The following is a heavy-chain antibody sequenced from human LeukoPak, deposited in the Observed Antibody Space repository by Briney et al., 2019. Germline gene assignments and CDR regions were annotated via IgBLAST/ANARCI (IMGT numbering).Heavy chain of an antibody. D-gene: IGHD1-26*01. CDR3: ARPKDVGVLFGGLHEYYFDY. CDR1: GSSFTSYW. V-gene: IGHV5-51*01. Sequence: LGESPQISCQGSGSSFTSYWIGWVRQMPGKGLEWMGIIYPGDSDTRYSPSSQGQVTISADKSISTAYLQWSSLKASDTAMYHCARPKDVGVLFGGLHEYYFDYWGQGTLVTVSS. J-gene: IGHJ4*02. CDR2: IYPGDSDT.